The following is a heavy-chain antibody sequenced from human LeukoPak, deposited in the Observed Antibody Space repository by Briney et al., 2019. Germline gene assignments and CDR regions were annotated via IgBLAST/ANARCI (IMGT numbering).Heavy chain of an antibody. CDR1: GFTFSSYG. D-gene: IGHD2-2*01. J-gene: IGHJ4*02. V-gene: IGHV3-30*02. CDR3: AKDAGGVPAASYFDY. Sequence: PGGSLRLSCAASGFTFSSYGMHWVRRAPGKGLEWVAFIRYDGSNKYYADSVKGRFTISRDNSKNTLYLQMNSLRTEDTAVYYCAKDAGGVPAASYFDYWGQGTLVTVSS. CDR2: IRYDGSNK.